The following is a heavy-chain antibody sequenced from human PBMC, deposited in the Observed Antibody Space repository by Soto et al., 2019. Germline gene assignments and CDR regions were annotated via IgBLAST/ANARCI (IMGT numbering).Heavy chain of an antibody. CDR2: INHSGST. D-gene: IGHD3-22*01. CDR3: ARRRTYYYDSSGPRGWFDP. V-gene: IGHV4-34*01. Sequence: SETLSLTCAVYGGSFSGYYWSWIRQPPGKGLEWIGEINHSGSTNYNPSLKSRVTISVDTSKNQFSLKLSSVTAADTAVYYCARRRTYYYDSSGPRGWFDPWGQGTLVTVSS. CDR1: GGSFSGYY. J-gene: IGHJ5*02.